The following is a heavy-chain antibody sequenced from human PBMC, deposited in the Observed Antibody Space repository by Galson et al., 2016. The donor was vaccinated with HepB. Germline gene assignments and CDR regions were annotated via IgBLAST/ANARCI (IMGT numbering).Heavy chain of an antibody. CDR3: ARDGGPITRFQELTLWFWFFDS. V-gene: IGHV3-30*04. J-gene: IGHJ4*02. D-gene: IGHD1-7*01. CDR1: GFAFNDYA. Sequence: SLRLSCAASGFAFNDYAMHWVRQSPGRGLEWVAVVSFDGSAKSYADSVKGRFTISKDNSRDTVHLEMNSLTPDDTATYSCARDGGPITRFQELTLWFWFFDSWGQGTRVTVSS. CDR2: VSFDGSAK.